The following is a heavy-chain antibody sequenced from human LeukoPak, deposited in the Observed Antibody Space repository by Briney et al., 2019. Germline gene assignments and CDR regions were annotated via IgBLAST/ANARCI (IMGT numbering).Heavy chain of an antibody. Sequence: PGGPLRLSCEASGFTFSNAWMSWVRQAPGKGLEWVGRIRGKANSYATAYAASVKGRFTISRDDSKNTAYLQMNSLKTEDTAVYYCASYCTSASCYSGYWGQGTLVTVSS. V-gene: IGHV3-73*01. J-gene: IGHJ4*02. D-gene: IGHD2-2*01. CDR3: ASYCTSASCYSGY. CDR1: GFTFSNAW. CDR2: IRGKANSYAT.